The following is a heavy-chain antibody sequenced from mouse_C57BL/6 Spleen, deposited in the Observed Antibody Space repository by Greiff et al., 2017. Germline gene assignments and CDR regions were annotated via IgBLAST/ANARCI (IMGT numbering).Heavy chain of an antibody. D-gene: IGHD1-1*01. CDR2: IYPGSGST. CDR1: GYTFTSYW. V-gene: IGHV1-55*01. J-gene: IGHJ4*01. CDR3: TRGITTVVATEYAMDY. Sequence: QVQLQQPGAELVKPGASVKMSCKASGYTFTSYWITWVKQRPGQGLEWIGDIYPGSGSTNYNEKFKSKATLTVDTSSSTAYMQLSSLTHEDSAVYYCTRGITTVVATEYAMDYWGQGTSVTVSS.